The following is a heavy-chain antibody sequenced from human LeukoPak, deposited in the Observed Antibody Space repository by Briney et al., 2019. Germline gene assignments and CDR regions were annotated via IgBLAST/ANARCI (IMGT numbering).Heavy chain of an antibody. V-gene: IGHV1-2*02. CDR2: INPNSGGT. J-gene: IGHJ4*02. D-gene: IGHD5-18*01. CDR1: GYTFSAYY. CDR3: ARVEGNTATLED. Sequence: ASVKVSCKASGYTFSAYYMHWVRQAPGQGLEWMGYINPNSGGTKYAQKSQGRVTLTRDTSISTAYMELSRLRSGDTAVYYCARVEGNTATLEDWGQGTLVTVSS.